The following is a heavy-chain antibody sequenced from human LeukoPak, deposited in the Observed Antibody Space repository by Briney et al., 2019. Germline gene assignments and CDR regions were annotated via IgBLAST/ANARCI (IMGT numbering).Heavy chain of an antibody. Sequence: GGSLRLSCAASGFTFSSYAMHWVRQAPGKGLEYVSAISSNGGSAYYANSVKGRFTISRDNSKNTLYLQMGSLRAEDMAVYYCARDRDYYDSSGLIDYWGQGTLVTVSS. CDR2: ISSNGGSA. D-gene: IGHD3-22*01. CDR3: ARDRDYYDSSGLIDY. CDR1: GFTFSSYA. V-gene: IGHV3-64*01. J-gene: IGHJ4*02.